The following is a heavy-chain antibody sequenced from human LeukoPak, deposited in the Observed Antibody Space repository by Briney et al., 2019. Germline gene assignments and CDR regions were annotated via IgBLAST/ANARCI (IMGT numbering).Heavy chain of an antibody. CDR3: ARDRGVVVAAAPGDYYYYYGMDV. CDR1: GGSISSYY. J-gene: IGHJ6*02. CDR2: IYYSGST. Sequence: PSETLSLTCTVSGGSISSYYWSWIRQPPGKGLEWTGYIYYSGSTNYNPSLKSRVTISVDTSKNQFSLKLSSVTAADTAVYYCARDRGVVVAAAPGDYYYYYGMDVWGQGTTVTVS. D-gene: IGHD2-15*01. V-gene: IGHV4-59*01.